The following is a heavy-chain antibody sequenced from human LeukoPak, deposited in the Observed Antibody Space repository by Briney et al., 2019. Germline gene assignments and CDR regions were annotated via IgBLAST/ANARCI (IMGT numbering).Heavy chain of an antibody. CDR1: GYSIISGYY. CDR3: ARGKFDI. V-gene: IGHV4-61*01. CDR2: IYYSGST. J-gene: IGHJ3*02. Sequence: SETLSLTCTVSGYSIISGYYCGWIRQPPGKGLEWIGYIYYSGSTNYNPSLKSRVTISVDTSKNQFSRKLSSVTAADTAVYYCARGKFDIWGQGTMVTVSS.